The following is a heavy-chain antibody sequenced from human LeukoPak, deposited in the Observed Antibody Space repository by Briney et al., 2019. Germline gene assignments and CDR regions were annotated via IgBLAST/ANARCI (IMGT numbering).Heavy chain of an antibody. CDR1: DGSISSSSYY. CDR3: ARTAPDYDILTGFLRYYFDY. V-gene: IGHV4-39*01. D-gene: IGHD3-9*01. Sequence: PSETLSLTCTVSDGSISSSSYYWGWIRQPPGKGLEWIGSIYYSGSTYYNPSLKSRVTISVDTSKNQFSLKLSSVTAADTAVYYCARTAPDYDILTGFLRYYFDYWGQGTLVTVSS. J-gene: IGHJ4*02. CDR2: IYYSGST.